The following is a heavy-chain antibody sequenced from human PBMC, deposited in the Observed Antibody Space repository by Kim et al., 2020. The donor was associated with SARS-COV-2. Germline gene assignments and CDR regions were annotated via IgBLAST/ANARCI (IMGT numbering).Heavy chain of an antibody. Sequence: GGSLRLSCAVSGFTFSSYAMSWVRQAPGKGLEWVSAISGSGGSTYYADSVKGRFTISRDNSKNTLYLQMNSLRAEDTAVYYCASFDSSGYYYVHFFSGLTGYFQHWGQGTLVTVSS. D-gene: IGHD3-22*01. CDR3: ASFDSSGYYYVHFFSGLTGYFQH. J-gene: IGHJ1*01. CDR2: ISGSGGST. CDR1: GFTFSSYA. V-gene: IGHV3-23*01.